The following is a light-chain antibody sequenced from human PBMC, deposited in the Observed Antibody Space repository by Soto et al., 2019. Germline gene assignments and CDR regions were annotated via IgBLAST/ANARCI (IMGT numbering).Light chain of an antibody. CDR2: QDS. CDR3: QAWDSRTHVV. V-gene: IGLV3-1*01. J-gene: IGLJ2*01. Sequence: SYELTQPPSVSVSQGQTASITCYGDKLGDKYACWYQQKPGQSPLLVIYQDSKRPSGNPERFSGSNSGNTATLTISGTQAMDEADYYCQAWDSRTHVVFGGGTKLTVL. CDR1: KLGDKY.